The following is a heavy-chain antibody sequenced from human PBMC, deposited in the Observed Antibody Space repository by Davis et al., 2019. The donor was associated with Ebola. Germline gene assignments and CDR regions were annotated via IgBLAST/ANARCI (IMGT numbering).Heavy chain of an antibody. D-gene: IGHD6-19*01. J-gene: IGHJ4*02. CDR3: ARGDRQGWLVIDY. CDR1: GYTFTSYY. CDR2: INAGNGNT. V-gene: IGHV1-3*01. Sequence: ASVKVSCKASGYTFTSYYMHWVRQAPGQRLEWMGWINAGNGNTKYSQKFQGRVTMTRDTSTSTVYMELSSLRSEDTAVYYCARGDRQGWLVIDYWGQGTLVTVSS.